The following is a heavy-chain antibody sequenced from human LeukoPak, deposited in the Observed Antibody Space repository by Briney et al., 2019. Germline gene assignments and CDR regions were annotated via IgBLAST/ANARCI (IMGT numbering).Heavy chain of an antibody. V-gene: IGHV4-59*01. CDR2: IYYSGST. CDR3: ARDRVTDYYDSSGYYYNWFDP. CDR1: RGSISTYY. D-gene: IGHD3-22*01. Sequence: SETLSLTCSVSRGSISTYYWSWIRQPPGKGLEWIGFIYYSGSTNYNPSLKSRITMSVDTSKNQFSLKLNSVTAADTAVYYCARDRVTDYYDSSGYYYNWFDPWGQGTLVTVSS. J-gene: IGHJ5*02.